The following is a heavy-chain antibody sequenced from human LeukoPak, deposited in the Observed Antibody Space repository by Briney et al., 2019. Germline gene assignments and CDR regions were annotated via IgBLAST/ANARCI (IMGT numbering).Heavy chain of an antibody. CDR1: GYTFTSYG. V-gene: IGHV1-18*01. CDR3: ARASSYSSGWL. D-gene: IGHD6-19*01. Sequence: ASVTVSFKASGYTFTSYGISWVRQAPGQGLEWMGWISAYNGNTNYAQKHQGRVTMTTDRSTSTAYMELRSLRSDDTAVYYCARASSYSSGWLWGQGTLVTVSS. J-gene: IGHJ4*02. CDR2: ISAYNGNT.